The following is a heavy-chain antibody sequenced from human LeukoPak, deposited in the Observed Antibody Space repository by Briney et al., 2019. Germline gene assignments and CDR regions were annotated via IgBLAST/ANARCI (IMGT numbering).Heavy chain of an antibody. CDR2: ISSSGGAV. CDR1: GFTFNNYF. V-gene: IGHV3-11*04. Sequence: GGSLRLSCAASGFTFNNYFMSWIRQAPGKGLEWVSYISSSGGAVYYAGSVKGRFTVSGDNAKNSLYLQMNSLRAEDTAVYYCARGLAVAANCFDYWGQGTLVTVSS. D-gene: IGHD6-19*01. CDR3: ARGLAVAANCFDY. J-gene: IGHJ4*02.